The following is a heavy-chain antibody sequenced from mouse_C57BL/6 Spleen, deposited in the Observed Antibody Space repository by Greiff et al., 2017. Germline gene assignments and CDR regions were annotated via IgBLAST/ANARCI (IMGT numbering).Heavy chain of an antibody. CDR1: GYAFSSYW. Sequence: QVQLQQSGAELVKPGASVKISCKASGYAFSSYWMNWVKQRPGKGLEWIGQIYPGDGDTNYNGKFKGKATLTADKSSSTAYMQLSSLTSEDSAVYFCARVRTAQASYYAMDYWGQGTSVTVSS. CDR2: IYPGDGDT. V-gene: IGHV1-80*01. J-gene: IGHJ4*01. D-gene: IGHD3-2*02. CDR3: ARVRTAQASYYAMDY.